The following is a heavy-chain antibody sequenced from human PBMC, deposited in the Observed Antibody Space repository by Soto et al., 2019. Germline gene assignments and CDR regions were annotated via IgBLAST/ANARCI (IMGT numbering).Heavy chain of an antibody. D-gene: IGHD5-12*01. V-gene: IGHV3-9*01. CDR1: GFTFDNYA. Sequence: EVQLVESGGGLVQPGRSLRLSCAASGFTFDNYAMHWVRQAPGKGLEWVSGISWSSVTFGYADSVKGRFTISRDNAKNSLHLQMNSLRAEDTAFYYCAKDHDEDFGYDLDYFDYWGQGTLVTVSS. CDR3: AKDHDEDFGYDLDYFDY. CDR2: ISWSSVTF. J-gene: IGHJ4*02.